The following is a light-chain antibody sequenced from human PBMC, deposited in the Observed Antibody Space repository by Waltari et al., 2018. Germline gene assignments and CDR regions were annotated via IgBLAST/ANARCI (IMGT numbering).Light chain of an antibody. V-gene: IGKV1-5*03. J-gene: IGKJ1*01. CDR3: QQYDHYPWT. CDR2: QAS. CDR1: QGISNS. Sequence: TCRTSQGISNSLAWYQQKPGKAPKLLIYQASTLESGVPSRFSGSGSGTEFTLTISSLQPEDSATYYCQQYDHYPWTFGQGTKVELK.